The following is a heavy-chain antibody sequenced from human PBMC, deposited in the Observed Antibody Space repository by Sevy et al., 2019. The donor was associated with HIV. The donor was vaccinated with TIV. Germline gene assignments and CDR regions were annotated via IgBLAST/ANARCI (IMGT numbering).Heavy chain of an antibody. J-gene: IGHJ5*02. V-gene: IGHV3-23*01. CDR2: ISGSGGST. CDR3: AKDLTRFGEFQGWFDP. Sequence: GGSLRLSCAASGFTFSSYAMSWVRQAPGKGLEWVSAISGSGGSTYYADSVKGRFTISRVNSKNTLYLQMNSLRAEDTAVYYCAKDLTRFGEFQGWFDPWGQGTLVTVSS. D-gene: IGHD3-10*01. CDR1: GFTFSSYA.